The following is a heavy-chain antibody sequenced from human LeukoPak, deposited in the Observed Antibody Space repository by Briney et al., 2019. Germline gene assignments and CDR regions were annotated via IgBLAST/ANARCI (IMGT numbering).Heavy chain of an antibody. J-gene: IGHJ4*02. CDR1: GFTFDDYT. CDR3: AKDAVGGTAYYFDY. D-gene: IGHD1-26*01. V-gene: IGHV3-23*01. CDR2: ISSSGDT. Sequence: RGSLRLSCAASGFTFDDYTMHWVRQAPGKGLEWLSAISSSGDTYYADSVRGRFTISRDNPKNTVYLQMNRLRAEDTAVYYCAKDAVGGTAYYFDYWGQGTLVSVSS.